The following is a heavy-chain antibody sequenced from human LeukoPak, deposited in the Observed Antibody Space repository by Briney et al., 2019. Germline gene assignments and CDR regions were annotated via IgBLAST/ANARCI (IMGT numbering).Heavy chain of an antibody. CDR3: ARVPHFPYSSSWPDSFGTYYYYYGMDV. CDR2: VYYGGGA. CDR1: GGSISSCN. J-gene: IGHJ6*02. V-gene: IGHV4-59*01. D-gene: IGHD6-13*01. Sequence: SQTLSVTCTDSGGSISSCNGSWIRQPPGKRLEWVGDVYYGGGASYNPCIKSRVTISVATSKNQFSLKLSSVTAADTAVYYCARVPHFPYSSSWPDSFGTYYYYYGMDVWGQGTTVTVSS.